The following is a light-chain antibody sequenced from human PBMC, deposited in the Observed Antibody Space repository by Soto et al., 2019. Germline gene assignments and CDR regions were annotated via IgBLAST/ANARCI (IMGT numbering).Light chain of an antibody. CDR3: QQYGRSPRT. Sequence: EIVLTQSPGTLSLSPGERATLSCRASQSVGNNYLAWYQQKPGQAPRLLIYGASSRATGIPDRFSGSGSGTDFTLTISRLEPEDFAVYYCQQYGRSPRTFGQGTEVEIK. V-gene: IGKV3-20*01. J-gene: IGKJ1*01. CDR1: QSVGNNY. CDR2: GAS.